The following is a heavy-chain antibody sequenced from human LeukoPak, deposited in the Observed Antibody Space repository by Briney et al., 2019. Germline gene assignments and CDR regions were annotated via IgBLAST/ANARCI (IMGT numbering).Heavy chain of an antibody. D-gene: IGHD5-12*01. CDR3: ARTTEGYAGGPGYSYYYYMHV. Sequence: SETLSLTCTVSGYSISSGYYWSWIRQPPGKGLEWIGSIYHSGRTFYNPSLKSRVTISVDTSRNQVSLKLRSVTAADTAVYYCARTTEGYAGGPGYSYYYYMHVWGKGTTVTISS. CDR1: GYSISSGYY. CDR2: IYHSGRT. V-gene: IGHV4-38-2*02. J-gene: IGHJ6*03.